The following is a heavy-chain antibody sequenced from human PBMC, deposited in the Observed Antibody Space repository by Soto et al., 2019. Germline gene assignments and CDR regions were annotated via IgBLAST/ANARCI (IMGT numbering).Heavy chain of an antibody. CDR1: GYSFTSYW. V-gene: IGHV5-51*01. CDR3: ARVPGIAATESWSGYYYYYYGMDV. Sequence: PGESLKISCKGSGYSFTSYWIGWVRQMPGKGLEWMGSIYPGDSDTRYSPSFQGQVTISADKSISTAYLQWSSLKASDTAMYYCARVPGIAATESWSGYYYYYYGMDVWGQGTTVTVSS. J-gene: IGHJ6*02. CDR2: IYPGDSDT. D-gene: IGHD6-13*01.